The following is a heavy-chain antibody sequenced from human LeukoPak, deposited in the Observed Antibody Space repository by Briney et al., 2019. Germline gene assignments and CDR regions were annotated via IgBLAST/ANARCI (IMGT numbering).Heavy chain of an antibody. J-gene: IGHJ3*02. D-gene: IGHD6-19*01. CDR2: INPSGGST. CDR1: GYTFTSYY. Sequence: ASVKVSCKASGYTFTSYYMHWVRQAPGQGLEWMGIINPSGGSTSYAQKFQGRVTMTRDTSTSTVYMELSSLRSEDTAVYYCARLPHTKYSSAAFDIWGQGTMVNVSS. V-gene: IGHV1-46*01. CDR3: ARLPHTKYSSAAFDI.